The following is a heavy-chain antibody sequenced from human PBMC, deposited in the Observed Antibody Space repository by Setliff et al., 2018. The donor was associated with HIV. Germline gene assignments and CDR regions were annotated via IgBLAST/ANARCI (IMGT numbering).Heavy chain of an antibody. D-gene: IGHD3-3*01. J-gene: IGHJ6*02. CDR2: INPSGGST. Sequence: ASVKVSCKASGYTFTSYYLHWVRQAPGQGLEWMGLINPSGGSTTYEQKFQGRLTVTGDTSTGTVSMELSSLTSDDTAVYFCARDLRGTDYNFWSGSFYGMDVWGQGTTVTVSS. V-gene: IGHV1-46*01. CDR1: GYTFTSYY. CDR3: ARDLRGTDYNFWSGSFYGMDV.